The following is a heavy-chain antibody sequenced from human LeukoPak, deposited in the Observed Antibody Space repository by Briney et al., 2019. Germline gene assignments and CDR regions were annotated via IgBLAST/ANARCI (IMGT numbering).Heavy chain of an antibody. J-gene: IGHJ4*02. V-gene: IGHV3-7*01. D-gene: IGHD3-3*01. Sequence: GGSLRPSCAASGFTFSSYWMSWVRQAPGKGLEWVANIKQDGSEKYYVDSVKGRFTISRDNAKNSLYLQMNSLRAENTVVYYCARADQYYDFWSAGWYFEYCGQGTLVTVSS. CDR2: IKQDGSEK. CDR3: ARADQYYDFWSAGWYFEY. CDR1: GFTFSSYW.